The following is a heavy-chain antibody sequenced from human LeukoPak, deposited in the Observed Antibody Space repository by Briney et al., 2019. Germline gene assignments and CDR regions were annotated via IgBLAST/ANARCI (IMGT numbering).Heavy chain of an antibody. Sequence: GGSLRLSCAASGFTFGSYEMNWVRQAPGKGLEWVSYISSSGSTIYYADSVKGRFTISRDNAKNSLYLQMNSLRAEDTAVYYCARAFSSSWYTEGVDFWGQGTLVTVSS. V-gene: IGHV3-48*03. D-gene: IGHD6-13*01. CDR3: ARAFSSSWYTEGVDF. CDR2: ISSSGSTI. CDR1: GFTFGSYE. J-gene: IGHJ4*02.